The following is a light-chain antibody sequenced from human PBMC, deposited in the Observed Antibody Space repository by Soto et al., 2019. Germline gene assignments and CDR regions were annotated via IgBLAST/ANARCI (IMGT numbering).Light chain of an antibody. V-gene: IGLV2-14*01. J-gene: IGLJ1*01. Sequence: QSALTQPASVSGSPGQSITISCTGTSSDVGGYNYVSWYQLHPGKAPKLMIHEVSERPSGVSNRFSGSKSGNTASLTISGLQAEDEADYYCASYRTGATYVFGGGTKPPS. CDR1: SSDVGGYNY. CDR3: ASYRTGATYV. CDR2: EVS.